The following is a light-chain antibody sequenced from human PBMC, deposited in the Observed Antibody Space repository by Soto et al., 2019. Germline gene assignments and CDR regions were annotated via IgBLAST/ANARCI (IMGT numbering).Light chain of an antibody. Sequence: EIVLTQSPGTLSLSPGERATLSCRASQSVSSSYLAWYQQKPGQAPRLLIYGASSRATGIPDRFSGSGSGTDFTLTISRLEPEDLAVYYCQQYGSSRWTFGQGNKVDIK. CDR3: QQYGSSRWT. CDR1: QSVSSSY. CDR2: GAS. V-gene: IGKV3-20*01. J-gene: IGKJ1*01.